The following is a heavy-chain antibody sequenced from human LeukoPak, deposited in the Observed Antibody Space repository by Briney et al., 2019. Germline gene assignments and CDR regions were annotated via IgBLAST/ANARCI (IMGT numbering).Heavy chain of an antibody. CDR2: IYTSGST. V-gene: IGHV4-61*02. D-gene: IGHD4-17*01. J-gene: IGHJ3*02. CDR3: ASTTVTTKGGAFDI. CDR1: GGSISSGSYY. Sequence: SQTLSLTCTVSGGSISSGSYYWSWIRQPAGKGLEWIGRIYTSGSTNYNPSLKSRVTISVDTSKNQFSLKLSSVTAADTAVYYCASTTVTTKGGAFDIWGQGTMVTVSS.